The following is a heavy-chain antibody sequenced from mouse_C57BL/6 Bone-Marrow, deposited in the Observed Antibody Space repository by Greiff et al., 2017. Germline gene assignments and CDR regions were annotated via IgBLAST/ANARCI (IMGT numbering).Heavy chain of an antibody. J-gene: IGHJ4*01. CDR3: ALLYCCASCYALDY. V-gene: IGHV5-2*03. CDR1: EYELPSPD. Sequence: EVKLVESGGGLVQPGESLNLSCESNEYELPSPDMSWVRRTLARRLELVAAINSDGGSTYATDTMERRFIIPSDNTKKTLYLHMRDLRPEAPASYYCALLYCCASCYALDYWGQGTSLTGSS. D-gene: IGHD6-2*01. CDR2: INSDGGST.